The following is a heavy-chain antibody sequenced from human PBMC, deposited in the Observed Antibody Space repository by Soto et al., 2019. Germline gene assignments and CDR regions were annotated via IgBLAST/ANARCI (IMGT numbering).Heavy chain of an antibody. Sequence: ESLKISCEGSGYRFTSYWIGWVRQMPGEGLEWMGIIYPGDSDIRYSPSFQGQVTISADKSISTAYLQWSSLKASDSAMYYCARIGDGGRGEYYYYYGMDVWGQGTTVTVSS. V-gene: IGHV5-51*01. CDR2: IYPGDSDI. CDR3: ARIGDGGRGEYYYYYGMDV. CDR1: GYRFTSYW. D-gene: IGHD3-10*01. J-gene: IGHJ6*02.